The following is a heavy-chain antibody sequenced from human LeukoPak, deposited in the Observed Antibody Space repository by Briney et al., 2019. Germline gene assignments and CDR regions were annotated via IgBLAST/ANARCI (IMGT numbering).Heavy chain of an antibody. V-gene: IGHV4-61*02. CDR3: ARDDSSGDYYYYGMDV. Sequence: SETLSLTCTVSGGSISSGSYYWSWIRQPAGKGLEWIGRMYTSESTIYNPSLKSRVTISVDTSKNQFSLKLSSVTAADTAVYYCARDDSSGDYYYYGMDVWGQGTTVTVSS. D-gene: IGHD3-22*01. CDR1: GGSISSGSYY. J-gene: IGHJ6*02. CDR2: MYTSEST.